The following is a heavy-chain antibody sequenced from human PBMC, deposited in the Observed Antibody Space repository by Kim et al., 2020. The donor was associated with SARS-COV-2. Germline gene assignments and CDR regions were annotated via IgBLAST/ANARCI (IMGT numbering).Heavy chain of an antibody. CDR2: ISGSGGST. Sequence: GGSLRLSCVASGFTFRDYAINWVRQAPGKGLEWVSAISGSGGSTYYADSVKGRFTISRDNSKNTLYLQMNSLRAEDTAVYYCAKDAHITMIVVVTDYFDYWGQGTLVTVSS. J-gene: IGHJ4*02. CDR1: GFTFRDYA. D-gene: IGHD3-22*01. CDR3: AKDAHITMIVVVTDYFDY. V-gene: IGHV3-23*01.